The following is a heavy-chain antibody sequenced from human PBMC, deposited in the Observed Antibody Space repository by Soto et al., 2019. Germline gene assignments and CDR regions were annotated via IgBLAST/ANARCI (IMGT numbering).Heavy chain of an antibody. J-gene: IGHJ6*02. CDR3: ARDQRYYYDSSGYPYGMDV. D-gene: IGHD3-22*01. Sequence: QVQLQESGPGLVKPSQTLSLTCTVSGGSISSGDYYWSWIRQPPGKGLEWIGYIHYSGSTYYNPSLKSRVTISVDTSKNQFALKLSSVTAADTAVYYCARDQRYYYDSSGYPYGMDVWGQGTTVTVSS. CDR1: GGSISSGDYY. V-gene: IGHV4-30-4*01. CDR2: IHYSGST.